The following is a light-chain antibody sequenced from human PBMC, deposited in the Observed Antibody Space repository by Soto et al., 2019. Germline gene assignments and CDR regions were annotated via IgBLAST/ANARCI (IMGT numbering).Light chain of an antibody. Sequence: QSALTQPASVSGSPGQSITISCTGTSSDVGGYNYVSWYQQHPGQVPKLMIYDVSNRPSGISNRFSASKSGNTASLTISGLXAEDEADYYCSAYTSRNTRVFGTGTKVTVL. V-gene: IGLV2-14*01. J-gene: IGLJ1*01. CDR1: SSDVGGYNY. CDR3: SAYTSRNTRV. CDR2: DVS.